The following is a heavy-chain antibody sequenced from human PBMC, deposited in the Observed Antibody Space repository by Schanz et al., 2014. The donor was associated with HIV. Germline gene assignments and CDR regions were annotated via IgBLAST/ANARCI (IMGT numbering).Heavy chain of an antibody. CDR1: GGTFSNYA. J-gene: IGHJ6*02. Sequence: QVPLVQSGAEVKKPGSSVKVSCKASGGTFSNYAINWVRQAPGQGLEWMGGIIPIFGTSNYAQKFQGRVTITADESTSTAYMELSSLRSEDTAVYYCARRRGWGSYRYFPYGLDVWGQGTTVTVSS. D-gene: IGHD3-16*02. CDR3: ARRRGWGSYRYFPYGLDV. V-gene: IGHV1-69*01. CDR2: IIPIFGTS.